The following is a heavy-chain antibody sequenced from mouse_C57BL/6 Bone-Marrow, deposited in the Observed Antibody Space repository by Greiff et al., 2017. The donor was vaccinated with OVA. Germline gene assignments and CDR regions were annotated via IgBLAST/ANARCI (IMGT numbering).Heavy chain of an antibody. CDR3: ATCYYYGSSHYAMDY. CDR1: GFTFSDYG. D-gene: IGHD1-1*01. J-gene: IGHJ4*01. CDR2: ISSGSSTI. Sequence: DVQLQESGGGLVKPGGSLKLSCAASGFTFSDYGMHWVRQAPEKGLEWVAYISSGSSTIYYADTVKGRFTISRDNAQNTLFLQMTSLRSEDTAMYYCATCYYYGSSHYAMDYWGQGTSVTVSS. V-gene: IGHV5-17*01.